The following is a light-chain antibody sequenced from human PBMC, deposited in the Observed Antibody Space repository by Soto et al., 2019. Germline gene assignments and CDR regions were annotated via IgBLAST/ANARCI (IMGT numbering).Light chain of an antibody. J-gene: IGLJ1*01. CDR2: TNN. CDR3: AAWDDSLGAYV. CDR1: NSNIGTNT. V-gene: IGLV1-44*01. Sequence: QSAMTLPPAVCRTTRQRVTMSCSGSNSNIGTNTVNWYQQLPGTAPRLLIYTNNQRPSGVPQRFSGSKTGTSASLAIGGLQSEDGADYYCAAWDDSLGAYVFGTGTKVTVL.